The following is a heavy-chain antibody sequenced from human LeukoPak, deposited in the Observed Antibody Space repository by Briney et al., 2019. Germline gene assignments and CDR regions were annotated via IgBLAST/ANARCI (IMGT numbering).Heavy chain of an antibody. D-gene: IGHD3-22*01. CDR1: GFTFSRNG. J-gene: IGHJ4*02. CDR3: AKDLNYYDSSGYEAFDY. CDR2: ISGSGGST. V-gene: IGHV3-23*01. Sequence: GGSLRLSCAASGFTFSRNGMTWVRQAPGKGPEWVSAISGSGGSTYYADSVKGRFTISRDNSKNTLYLQMNSLRAEDTAVYYCAKDLNYYDSSGYEAFDYWGQGTLVTVSS.